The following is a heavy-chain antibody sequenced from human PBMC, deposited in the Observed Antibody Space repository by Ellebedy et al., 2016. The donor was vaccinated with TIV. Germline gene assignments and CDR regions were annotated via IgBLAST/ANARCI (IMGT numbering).Heavy chain of an antibody. V-gene: IGHV4-31*03. CDR2: VHKRGST. J-gene: IGHJ4*02. D-gene: IGHD5-12*01. CDR3: ARGDGGYGGYDGYYFDL. Sequence: LRLSCTVSGISISSDDYYWTWIRQHPGKGLEWIGYVHKRGSTYSNPSLTSRMTISIDTSKNQFSLRMHSVTAADAAVYYCARGDGGYGGYDGYYFDLWGQGTLVTVSS. CDR1: GISISSDDYY.